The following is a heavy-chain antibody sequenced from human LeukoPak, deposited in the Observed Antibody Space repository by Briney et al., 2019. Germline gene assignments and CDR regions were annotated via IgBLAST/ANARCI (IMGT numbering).Heavy chain of an antibody. V-gene: IGHV4-39*01. CDR3: ARTSSWYAGAWFDS. CDR2: IYFSGTP. Sequence: PSETLSLTGTVSRGSIRTADYYWAWVRHPPGEGLEWLGSIYFSGTPYFNPSLKSRVAISIDTSKNQFSLKVTSVNASDTAVYFCARTSSWYAGAWFDSWGQGTLVTVSS. J-gene: IGHJ5*01. D-gene: IGHD6-13*01. CDR1: RGSIRTADYY.